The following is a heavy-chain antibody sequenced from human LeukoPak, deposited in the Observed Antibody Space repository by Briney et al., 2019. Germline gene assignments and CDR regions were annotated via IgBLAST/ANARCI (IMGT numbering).Heavy chain of an antibody. D-gene: IGHD5-24*01. CDR2: TSGYNTYT. CDR3: ARPVEMATIGLDHFDY. J-gene: IGHJ4*02. Sequence: GASVKVSCKASNNTLSNNGITWVRQAPGQGLEWMGWTSGYNTYTTYAQKFQDRVTMTKDTSTSTAYMELSSLRSEDTAVYYCARPVEMATIGLDHFDYWGQGTLVTVSS. V-gene: IGHV1-18*01. CDR1: NNTLSNNG.